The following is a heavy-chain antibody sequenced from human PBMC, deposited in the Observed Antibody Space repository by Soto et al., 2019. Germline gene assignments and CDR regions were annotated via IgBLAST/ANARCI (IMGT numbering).Heavy chain of an antibody. J-gene: IGHJ5*02. CDR2: INHSGST. V-gene: IGHV4-34*01. CDR1: GGSFSGYY. D-gene: IGHD1-26*01. CDR3: ARGPRSTKRGGWFDP. Sequence: SETLSLTCAVYGGSFSGYYWSWIRQPPGKGLEWIGEINHSGSTNYNPSLKSRVTISVDTSKNQFSLKLSSVTAADTAVYYCARGPRSTKRGGWFDPWGQGTLVTVSS.